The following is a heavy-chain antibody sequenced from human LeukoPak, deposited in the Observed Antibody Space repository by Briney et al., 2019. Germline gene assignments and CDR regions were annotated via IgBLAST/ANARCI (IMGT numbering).Heavy chain of an antibody. CDR2: INNDGRGK. CDR1: GFTFSNDR. V-gene: IGHV3-7*01. J-gene: IGHJ6*03. Sequence: GGSLRLSCAASGFTFSNDRMKWVRQAPGEGPGRVASINNDGRGKYFVDSVKDRFTISRDNAKNSLYLQINSLRVEDTAIYYCARDDGDVGGIGPAVTVSS. CDR3: ARDDGDV.